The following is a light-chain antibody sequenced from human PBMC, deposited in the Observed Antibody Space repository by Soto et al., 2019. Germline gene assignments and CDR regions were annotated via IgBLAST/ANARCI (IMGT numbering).Light chain of an antibody. CDR1: QSIGSW. CDR3: QQYNTYSKT. V-gene: IGKV1-5*01. Sequence: DIQMTQSPSTLSASVGDRVTITCRASQSIGSWLAWYQQKPGKAPKLLIYDASSLESGVPSRFSGSGSGTEFTLTISSLQPDDFATYYCQQYNTYSKTFGQGTKVDI. J-gene: IGKJ1*01. CDR2: DAS.